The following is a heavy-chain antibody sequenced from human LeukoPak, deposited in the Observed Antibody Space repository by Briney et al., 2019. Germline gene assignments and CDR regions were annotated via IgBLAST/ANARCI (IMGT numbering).Heavy chain of an antibody. CDR1: GFTFSSYW. CDR2: INSGGSST. J-gene: IGHJ6*03. CDR3: ARAGIAVAGFKDYYYYMDV. Sequence: PGGSLRLSCAASGFTFSSYWMHWVRQAPGKGLVWVSRINSGGSSTSYADSVKGRFTISRDNAKNTLYLQMNSLRAEDTAVYYCARAGIAVAGFKDYYYYMDVWGKGTTVTVSS. V-gene: IGHV3-74*01. D-gene: IGHD6-19*01.